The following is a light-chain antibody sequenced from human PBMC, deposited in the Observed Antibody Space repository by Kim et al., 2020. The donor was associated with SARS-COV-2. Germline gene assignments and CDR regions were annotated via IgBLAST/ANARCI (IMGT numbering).Light chain of an antibody. J-gene: IGKJ4*01. CDR3: QQYYSALVT. CDR1: QSLLYNSNNKNY. Sequence: DIVMAQSPDSLAVSLGERATINCKSSQSLLYNSNNKNYLAWYQQKPGQPPRLLIYWASTRESWVPDRFSGSGSGTDFTLTISSLHTEDVAVYYCQQYYSALVTFGGGTKVDIK. V-gene: IGKV4-1*01. CDR2: WAS.